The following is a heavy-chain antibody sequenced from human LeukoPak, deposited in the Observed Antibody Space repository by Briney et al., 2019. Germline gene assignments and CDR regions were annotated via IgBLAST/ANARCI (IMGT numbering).Heavy chain of an antibody. Sequence: GESLKISCKASGYSFTSYWIAWVRQMPGKGLECMGLIYPADSDTRYSPSFQGQVTISADKSISTAYLQWSSLKAADTAMYYCARRPTGSRTFDYWGQGTLVTVSS. V-gene: IGHV5-51*01. J-gene: IGHJ4*02. D-gene: IGHD1-1*01. CDR1: GYSFTSYW. CDR3: ARRPTGSRTFDY. CDR2: IYPADSDT.